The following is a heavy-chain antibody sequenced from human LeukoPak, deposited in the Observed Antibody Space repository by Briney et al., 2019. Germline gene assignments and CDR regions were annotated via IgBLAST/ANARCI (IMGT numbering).Heavy chain of an antibody. J-gene: IGHJ4*02. CDR2: INPNSGGT. Sequence: ASVKVSCKASGYTFTGYYMHWVRQAPGQGLEWMGWINPNSGGTNYAQKFQGRVTMTRDTSISTAYMELSRLRSDDTAVYYCAEAYSSSWPTFDYWGQGTLVTVSS. CDR1: GYTFTGYY. CDR3: AEAYSSSWPTFDY. V-gene: IGHV1-2*02. D-gene: IGHD6-13*01.